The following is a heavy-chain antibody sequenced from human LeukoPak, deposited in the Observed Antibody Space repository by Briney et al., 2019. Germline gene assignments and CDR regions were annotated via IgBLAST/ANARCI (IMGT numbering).Heavy chain of an antibody. CDR2: INGIGDTT. CDR3: AKKKGGGWPNISFDY. Sequence: PGGSLRLSCAASGFIFSTNAMNWVRQPPGKGLEWVSGINGIGDTTFYSDRVKGRFTISRDNSENTLYSQMNSLRVEDSAVYYCAKKKGGGWPNISFDYWGQGILVTVSS. CDR1: GFIFSTNA. J-gene: IGHJ4*02. D-gene: IGHD6-19*01. V-gene: IGHV3-23*01.